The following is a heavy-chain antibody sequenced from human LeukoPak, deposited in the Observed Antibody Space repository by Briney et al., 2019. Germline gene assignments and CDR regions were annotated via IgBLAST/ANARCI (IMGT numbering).Heavy chain of an antibody. V-gene: IGHV4-59*01. Sequence: SETLSLTCSVSGGSFSNYYWSWIRQPPGKGLEWVGFIYYSGTTDYNPSLKSRVTISVDTSKKQFSLKLSSVTAADAAVYYCARGVVLTGYPLDFWGRGTLVTVSS. CDR2: IYYSGTT. CDR3: ARGVVLTGYPLDF. D-gene: IGHD3-9*01. J-gene: IGHJ4*02. CDR1: GGSFSNYY.